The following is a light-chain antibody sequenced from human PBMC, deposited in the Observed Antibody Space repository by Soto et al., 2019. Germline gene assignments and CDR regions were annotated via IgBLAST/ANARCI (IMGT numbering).Light chain of an antibody. CDR2: DVS. Sequence: QSVLTQPASVSGSPGQSITISCTGTSSDVGAYNHVSWYQQHPGKAPKLLIHDVSNRPSGVSDRFSGSRSGNAASLTISGLQAEDEAAYYCTSYTSSGTVVFGGGTKVTVL. CDR3: TSYTSSGTVV. J-gene: IGLJ2*01. V-gene: IGLV2-14*01. CDR1: SSDVGAYNH.